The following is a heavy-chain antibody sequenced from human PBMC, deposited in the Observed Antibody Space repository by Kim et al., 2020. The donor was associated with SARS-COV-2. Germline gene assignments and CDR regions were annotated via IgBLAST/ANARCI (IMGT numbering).Heavy chain of an antibody. Sequence: GGSLRLSCAASGFTFSDYYMSWIRQAPGKGLEWVSYISISGSTIYYADSVKGRFTISRDNAKNSLYLQMNSLRAEDTAVYYCARGVPARPRSSGWYFYFDYWGQGTLVTVSS. V-gene: IGHV3-11*01. CDR1: GFTFSDYY. CDR3: ARGVPARPRSSGWYFYFDY. D-gene: IGHD6-19*01. J-gene: IGHJ4*02. CDR2: ISISGSTI.